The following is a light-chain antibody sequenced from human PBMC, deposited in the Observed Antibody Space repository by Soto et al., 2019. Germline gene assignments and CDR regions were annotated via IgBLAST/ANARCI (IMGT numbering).Light chain of an antibody. CDR3: QQYKCWRT. CDR1: QSIDNR. Sequence: ILMTQSPATLSASPGERATLSCRAGQSIDNRLAWYQQRPGQAPRRLIYATSTRVTGIPARFSGSGSGTEFILTISGLHPEGVGIYYCQQYKCWRTFGRGTNVEIK. CDR2: ATS. V-gene: IGKV3-15*01. J-gene: IGKJ1*01.